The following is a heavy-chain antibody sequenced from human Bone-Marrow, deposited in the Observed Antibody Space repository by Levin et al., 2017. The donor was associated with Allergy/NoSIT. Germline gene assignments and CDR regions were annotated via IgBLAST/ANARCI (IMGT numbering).Heavy chain of an antibody. D-gene: IGHD5-12*01. Sequence: GGSLRLSCAASGFSIDGYSMHWVRQAPGKGLEWVSLISWDGSETHYADSVEGRFTVSRDNSRNSLYLQMNSLRSEDTALYYCAKAYSGYDWLFDPWGQGTLVTVSS. CDR2: ISWDGSET. CDR1: GFSIDGYS. V-gene: IGHV3-43*01. J-gene: IGHJ5*02. CDR3: AKAYSGYDWLFDP.